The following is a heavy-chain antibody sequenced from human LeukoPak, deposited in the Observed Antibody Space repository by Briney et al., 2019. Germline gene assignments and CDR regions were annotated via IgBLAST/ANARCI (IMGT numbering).Heavy chain of an antibody. D-gene: IGHD2-2*01. J-gene: IGHJ6*02. CDR3: ARDWVVPAAKSTYYYYYGMDV. CDR2: IYYSGST. CDR1: GGSISSGGYS. V-gene: IGHV4-61*08. Sequence: KASETLSLTCAVSGGSISSGGYSWSWIRQPPGKGLEWIGYIYYSGSTNYIPSLKSRVTISVDTSKNQFSLKLTSVTAADTAVYYCARDWVVPAAKSTYYYYYGMDVWGQGTTVTVSS.